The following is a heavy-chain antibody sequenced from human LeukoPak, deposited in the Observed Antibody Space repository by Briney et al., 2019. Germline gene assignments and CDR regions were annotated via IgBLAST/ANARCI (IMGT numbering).Heavy chain of an antibody. CDR2: IKQDGSEK. V-gene: IGHV3-7*01. CDR3: ARGRLRFVVVTSVGD. J-gene: IGHJ4*02. Sequence: GGPLRLSCAASGFTSDSCWMSWVRQAPGKGLEGVAHIKQDGSEKYYVDSVKGRFTISRDNAKNSLYLQMHSLRAEDTAVYYCARGRLRFVVVTSVGDWGQGALVTVSS. D-gene: IGHD2-21*02. CDR1: GFTSDSCW.